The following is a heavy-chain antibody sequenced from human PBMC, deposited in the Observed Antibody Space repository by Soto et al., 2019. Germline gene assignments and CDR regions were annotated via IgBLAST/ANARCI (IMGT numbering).Heavy chain of an antibody. Sequence: PGGSLRLSCAASGFTFSSYDMHWVRQATGKGLEWVSAIGTAGDTYYPGSVKGRFTISRENAKNSLYLQMNSLRAGDTAVYYCERAVAAAGVLDYWGQGTLVTVSS. D-gene: IGHD6-13*01. CDR2: IGTAGDT. J-gene: IGHJ4*02. CDR1: GFTFSSYD. V-gene: IGHV3-13*01. CDR3: ERAVAAAGVLDY.